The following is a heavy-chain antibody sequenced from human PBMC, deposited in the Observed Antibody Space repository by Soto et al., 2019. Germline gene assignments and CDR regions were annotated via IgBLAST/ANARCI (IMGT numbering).Heavy chain of an antibody. CDR2: IIPIFGTA. J-gene: IGHJ6*02. D-gene: IGHD5-12*01. CDR1: GGTFSSYA. CDR3: ARGYSGYDARYKTPYDYYGMDV. V-gene: IGHV1-69*13. Sequence: SVKVSCKASGGTFSSYAISWVRQAPGQGLEWMGGIIPIFGTANYAQKFQGRVTITADESTGTAYMELSSLRSEDTAVYYCARGYSGYDARYKTPYDYYGMDVWGQGTTVTV.